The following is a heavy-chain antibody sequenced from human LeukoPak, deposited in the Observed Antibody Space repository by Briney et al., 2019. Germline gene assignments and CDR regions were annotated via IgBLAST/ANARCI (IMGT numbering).Heavy chain of an antibody. V-gene: IGHV4-34*01. D-gene: IGHD6-19*01. CDR2: INHSGST. CDR1: GGSFSGYY. J-gene: IGHJ4*02. Sequence: SETLSLTCAVYGGSFSGYYWSWIRQPPGKGLEWIGEINHSGSTNYNPSLKSRVTISVDTSKNQFSLKLTSVTTADTAVYYCARPVTARGGSGWPQRIDYWGQGTLVSVSS. CDR3: ARPVTARGGSGWPQRIDY.